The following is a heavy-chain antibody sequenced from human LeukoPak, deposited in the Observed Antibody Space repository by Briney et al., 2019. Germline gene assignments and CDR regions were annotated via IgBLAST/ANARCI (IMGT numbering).Heavy chain of an antibody. CDR3: ARGIVLMVYAAVSSRGSFDS. Sequence: SETLSLTCAVYGGSFSGYYWSWIRQPPGKGLEWIGEINHSGSTNYNPSLKSRVTISVDTSKNQFSLKLSSVTAADTAVYYCARGIVLMVYAAVSSRGSFDSWGQGTLVTVSS. D-gene: IGHD2-8*01. J-gene: IGHJ4*02. CDR2: INHSGST. CDR1: GGSFSGYY. V-gene: IGHV4-34*01.